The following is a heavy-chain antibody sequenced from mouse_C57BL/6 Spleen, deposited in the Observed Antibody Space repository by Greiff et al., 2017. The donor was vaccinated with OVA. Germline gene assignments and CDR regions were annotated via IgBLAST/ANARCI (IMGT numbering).Heavy chain of an antibody. Sequence: EVKLVESGGGLVKPGGSLKLSCAASGFTFSDYGMHWVRQAPEKGLEWVAYISSGSSTIYYADTVKGRFTISRDNAKNTLFLQMTSLRSEDTAMYYCAIYYGGGFAYWGQGTLVTVSA. D-gene: IGHD1-2*01. CDR1: GFTFSDYG. J-gene: IGHJ3*01. CDR2: ISSGSSTI. V-gene: IGHV5-17*01. CDR3: AIYYGGGFAY.